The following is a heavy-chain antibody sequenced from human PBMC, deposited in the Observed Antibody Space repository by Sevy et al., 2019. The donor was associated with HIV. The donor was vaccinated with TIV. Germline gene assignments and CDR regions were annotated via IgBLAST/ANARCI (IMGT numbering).Heavy chain of an antibody. J-gene: IGHJ4*02. D-gene: IGHD6-19*01. CDR1: GFTFGYFA. CDR3: AKDTSGWYDALDQ. V-gene: IGHV3-23*01. Sequence: GGSLRLSCEVSGFTFGYFAMSWVRQAPGKGLEWVSGISPNGATSHYAASFRGRFTISRDNSKNRMYLQMGSLRAEDTAQYYCAKDTSGWYDALDQWGQGTLVTVSS. CDR2: ISPNGATS.